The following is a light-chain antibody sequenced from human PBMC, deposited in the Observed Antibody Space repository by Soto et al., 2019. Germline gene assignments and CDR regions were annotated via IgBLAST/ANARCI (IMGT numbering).Light chain of an antibody. CDR1: QDISNY. CDR3: QQYDNLPLT. CDR2: DAS. Sequence: DIQMTQSPSSLSASVGDRVTITCQASQDISNYLNWYQQKPGKAPKLLIYDASNLETGVPSRFIGLGSGTDFTFTISSLQPEDIATYYCQQYDNLPLTFGGGTKVEIK. V-gene: IGKV1-33*01. J-gene: IGKJ4*01.